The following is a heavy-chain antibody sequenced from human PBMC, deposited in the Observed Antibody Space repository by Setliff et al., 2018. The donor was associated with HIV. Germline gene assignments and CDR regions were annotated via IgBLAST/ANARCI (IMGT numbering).Heavy chain of an antibody. J-gene: IGHJ4*02. D-gene: IGHD2-21*01. CDR2: VNEDGSVK. CDR3: AKDRPHMASALNY. Sequence: GGSLRLSCVVCGFTFSTSWMTGVRQAPGEGLEWVANVNEDGSVKNYVDSVKGRFTISRDNAKNSLYLEMDSLRADDTAIYYCAKDRPHMASALNYWGKGTLVTVSS. CDR1: GFTFSTSW. V-gene: IGHV3-7*01.